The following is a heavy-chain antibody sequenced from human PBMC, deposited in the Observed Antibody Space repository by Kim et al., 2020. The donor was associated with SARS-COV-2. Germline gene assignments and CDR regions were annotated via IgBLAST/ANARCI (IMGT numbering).Heavy chain of an antibody. CDR2: IYYSGST. J-gene: IGHJ4*02. CDR3: ARLRWTNIDY. Sequence: SETLSLTCTVSGGSISSYYWSWIRQPPGKGLEWIGYIYYSGSTNYNPSLKSRVTISVDTSKNQFSLKLSSVTAADTAVYYCARLRWTNIDYWGQGTLVTVSS. V-gene: IGHV4-59*01. D-gene: IGHD4-17*01. CDR1: GGSISSYY.